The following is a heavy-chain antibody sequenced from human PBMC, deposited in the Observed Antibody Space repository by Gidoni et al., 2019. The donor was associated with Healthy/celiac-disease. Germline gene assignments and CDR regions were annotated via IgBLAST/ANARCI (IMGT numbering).Heavy chain of an antibody. CDR2: INHSGST. J-gene: IGHJ4*02. Sequence: QVQLQQWGAGLLKPSETLSLTCAVYGGSSSGYYWSWTRQPPGKGLEWIGEINHSGSTNYNPSLKSRVTISVDTSKNQFSLKLSSVTAADTAVYYCARGRGSSGWNYWGQGTLVTVSS. CDR3: ARGRGSSGWNY. D-gene: IGHD6-19*01. V-gene: IGHV4-34*01. CDR1: GGSSSGYY.